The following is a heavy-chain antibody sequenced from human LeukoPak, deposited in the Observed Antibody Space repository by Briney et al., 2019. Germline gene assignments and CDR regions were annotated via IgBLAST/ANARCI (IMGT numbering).Heavy chain of an antibody. Sequence: QPGGSLRLSCAASGFTFSSYWMHWVRQAPGKGLVWVSRIKSDGSTTTYADSVKGRFTISRDNAKNTLYLQMNGLRAEDTAVYYCARVVDTHFDYWGQGTLVTVSS. D-gene: IGHD5-18*01. CDR1: GFTFSSYW. J-gene: IGHJ4*02. V-gene: IGHV3-74*01. CDR2: IKSDGSTT. CDR3: ARVVDTHFDY.